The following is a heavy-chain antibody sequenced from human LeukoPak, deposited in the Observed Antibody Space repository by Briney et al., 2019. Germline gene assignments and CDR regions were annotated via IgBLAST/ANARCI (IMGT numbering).Heavy chain of an antibody. CDR1: GFTFSSYW. Sequence: GGSLRLSCAASGFTFSSYWMSWVRQAPGKGLEWVATIKQDGSGKYYVDSVKGRFTISRDNAKNSLYLQMNSLRAEDTAVYYCAREGELYSSSWYYFDYWGQGTLVTVSS. D-gene: IGHD6-13*01. CDR3: AREGELYSSSWYYFDY. J-gene: IGHJ4*02. CDR2: IKQDGSGK. V-gene: IGHV3-7*03.